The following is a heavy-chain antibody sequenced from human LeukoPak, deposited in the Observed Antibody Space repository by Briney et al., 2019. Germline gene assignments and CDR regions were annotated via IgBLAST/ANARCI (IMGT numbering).Heavy chain of an antibody. CDR1: GGSFSGYY. Sequence: SETLSLTYAVYGGSFSGYYWSWIRQPPGKGLEWIGEINHSGSTNYNPSLKSRVTISVDTSKNQFPLKLSSVTAADTAVYYCARASSPNYGDYVYYYYYYMDVWGKGTTVTVSS. V-gene: IGHV4-34*01. CDR3: ARASSPNYGDYVYYYYYYMDV. CDR2: INHSGST. D-gene: IGHD4-17*01. J-gene: IGHJ6*03.